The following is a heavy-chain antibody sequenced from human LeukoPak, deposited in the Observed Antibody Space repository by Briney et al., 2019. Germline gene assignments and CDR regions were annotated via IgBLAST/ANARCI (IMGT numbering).Heavy chain of an antibody. J-gene: IGHJ4*02. CDR2: IGGRGVSI. D-gene: IGHD3-22*01. Sequence: PGGSLRLSCAASGFMFSDYAMSWVRQAPGKGLEWVSSIGGRGVSIYSADSVKGRFTISRDNSKDVLYLQMTSLRADDMAVYYCVKRPARNYYDTTGLYPFDYWGQGTLVTVSS. CDR1: GFMFSDYA. CDR3: VKRPARNYYDTTGLYPFDY. V-gene: IGHV3-23*01.